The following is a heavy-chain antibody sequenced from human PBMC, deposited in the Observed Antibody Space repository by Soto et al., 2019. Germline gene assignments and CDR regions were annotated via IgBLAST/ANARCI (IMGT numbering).Heavy chain of an antibody. V-gene: IGHV1-69*01. CDR2: IIPIFGTA. CDR1: GGTFGSYA. CDR3: AKDTRRYCTAGTCVPGFDP. J-gene: IGHJ5*02. Sequence: QVQLVQSGAEVKKPGSSVKVSCKASGGTFGSYAISWVRQAPGQGLEWMGGIIPIFGTANYAQKFQGRVTITADESTRIPYGELGSRRSEDTAVYFCAKDTRRYCTAGTCVPGFDPWGQGTLVTVSS. D-gene: IGHD2-8*02.